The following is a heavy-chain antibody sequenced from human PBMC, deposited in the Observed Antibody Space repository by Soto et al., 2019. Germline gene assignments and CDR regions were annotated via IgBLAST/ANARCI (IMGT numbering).Heavy chain of an antibody. CDR3: ARGHDYSFDP. CDR1: GGSISTCSYC. Sequence: ETLSLTSTVSGGSISTCSYCWARIRQPTGKGLEWIGYIYYSGSTNYNPSLKSRVTISADTSKNQFSLKLSSVTAADTAVYYCARGHDYSFDPWGQGTRVTVSS. CDR2: IYYSGST. D-gene: IGHD2-21*02. V-gene: IGHV4-61*05. J-gene: IGHJ5*02.